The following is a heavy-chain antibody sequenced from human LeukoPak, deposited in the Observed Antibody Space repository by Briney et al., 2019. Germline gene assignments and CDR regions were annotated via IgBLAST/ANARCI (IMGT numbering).Heavy chain of an antibody. Sequence: SQTLSLTCTVSGGSISNGDHYWSWIRQPPGKGLEWIGCIYHSGTTYYNPSLKSRVTISVDRSRNQFSLKLSSVTAADTAVYYCATNLYGDYGGAFDIWGQGTMVTVSS. J-gene: IGHJ3*02. CDR1: GGSISNGDHY. CDR2: IYHSGTT. CDR3: ATNLYGDYGGAFDI. V-gene: IGHV4-30-2*01. D-gene: IGHD4-17*01.